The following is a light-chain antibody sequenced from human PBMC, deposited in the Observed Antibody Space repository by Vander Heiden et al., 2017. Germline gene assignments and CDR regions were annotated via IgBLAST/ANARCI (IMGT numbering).Light chain of an antibody. Sequence: QSVLTQPPSVSGTPGQRVAISCSGGSSNIGENTVNWYKQLPGTAPKLLININNHRPSGVPDRFSGSKSGTSASLAISGLQSEDEGDYYCAAWDDSLTGVVFGGGTKLTVL. CDR1: SSNIGENT. J-gene: IGLJ2*01. CDR3: AAWDDSLTGVV. CDR2: INN. V-gene: IGLV1-44*01.